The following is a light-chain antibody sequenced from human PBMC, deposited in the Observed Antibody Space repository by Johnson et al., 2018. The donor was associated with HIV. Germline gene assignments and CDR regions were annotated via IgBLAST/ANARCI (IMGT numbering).Light chain of an antibody. Sequence: QSVLTQPPSVSAAPGQKVTISCSVSSSNIGNNYVSWYQQLPGTAPKLLIYENNKRPSGIPDRFSGSKSGTSATLGITGLQTVDEADYYCGTWDSSLSASFGTGTKVTVL. CDR2: ENN. CDR3: GTWDSSLSAS. V-gene: IGLV1-51*02. J-gene: IGLJ1*01. CDR1: SSNIGNNY.